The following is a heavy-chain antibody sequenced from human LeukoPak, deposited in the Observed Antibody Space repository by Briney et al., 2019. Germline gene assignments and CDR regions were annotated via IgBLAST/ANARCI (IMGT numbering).Heavy chain of an antibody. J-gene: IGHJ4*02. D-gene: IGHD5-18*01. CDR3: ATPRGVTAMAPEN. CDR2: IIPILGIA. Sequence: GSSVKVSCKASGGTFSSYAISWVRQAPGQGLEWMGRIIPILGIANYAQKFQGRVTITADKSTSTAYMELSSLRSEDTAVYYCATPRGVTAMAPENWGQGTLVTVSS. V-gene: IGHV1-69*04. CDR1: GGTFSSYA.